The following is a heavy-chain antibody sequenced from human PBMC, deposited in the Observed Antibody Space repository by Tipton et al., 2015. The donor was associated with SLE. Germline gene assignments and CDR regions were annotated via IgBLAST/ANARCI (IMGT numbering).Heavy chain of an antibody. V-gene: IGHV3-53*05. D-gene: IGHD5-12*01. CDR1: GFSVGTYY. J-gene: IGHJ3*02. Sequence: GSLRLSCAASGFSVGTYYMTWVRQAPGKGLECVSNIYTGGSTSCADSLRGRFTISRDKSKNTVYLQMNNLRAEDMAVYYCARDLSGYSTTALDIWGQGTLVTVSS. CDR3: ARDLSGYSTTALDI. CDR2: IYTGGST.